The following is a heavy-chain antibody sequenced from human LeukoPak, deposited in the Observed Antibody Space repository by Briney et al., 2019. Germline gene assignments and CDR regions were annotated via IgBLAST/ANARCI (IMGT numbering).Heavy chain of an antibody. V-gene: IGHV4-39*07. CDR2: NYYSGST. Sequence: SETLSLTCTVSGRPISSSSYYWGWIRQPPGKGVERIGSNYYSGSTYYNPSLHIRVTISVDTSNNQFSLNLRSVTAADTAVYYCAREILYNSTGYYLWGQGTLVTVSS. CDR1: GRPISSSSYY. CDR3: AREILYNSTGYYL. J-gene: IGHJ4*02. D-gene: IGHD3-22*01.